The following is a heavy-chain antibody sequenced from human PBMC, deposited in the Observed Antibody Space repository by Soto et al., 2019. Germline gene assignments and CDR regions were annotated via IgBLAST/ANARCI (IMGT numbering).Heavy chain of an antibody. CDR1: GFTFSDYY. D-gene: IGHD3-22*01. CDR3: ARVRGYYDSSGFDY. V-gene: IGHV3-11*01. CDR2: ISGGGGSTT. Sequence: QVQLVESGGGLVKPGGSLRLSCAASGFTFSDYYMSWIRQAPGKGLEWISYISGGGGSTTQYAGSVKGRFTISRDNVKNSLYLQMNSLRAEETAVYYCARVRGYYDSSGFDYWGQGTLVTVSS. J-gene: IGHJ4*02.